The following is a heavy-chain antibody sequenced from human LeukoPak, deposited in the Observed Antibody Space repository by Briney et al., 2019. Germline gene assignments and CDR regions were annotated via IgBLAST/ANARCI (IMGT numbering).Heavy chain of an antibody. CDR3: ARPRLLWFGELSGTYDY. V-gene: IGHV4-34*01. CDR2: INHSGST. CDR1: GGSFSGYY. D-gene: IGHD3-10*01. Sequence: PSETLSLTCAVYGGSFSGYYWSWIRQPPGKGLEWIGEINHSGSTNYNPSLKSRVTISVDTSKNQFSLKLSSVTAADTAVYYCARPRLLWFGELSGTYDYWGQGTLVTVSS. J-gene: IGHJ4*02.